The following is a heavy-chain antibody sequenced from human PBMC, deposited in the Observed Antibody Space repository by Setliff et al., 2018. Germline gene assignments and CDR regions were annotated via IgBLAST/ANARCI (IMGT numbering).Heavy chain of an antibody. CDR3: ARGKTFFGAFIRAFDI. V-gene: IGHV4-59*01. Sequence: SETLSLTCAVYGGSFSGYYWSWIRQPPGKGLEWIGSIYYSGNTNYNPSLKSRVTISIDTSKNQFSLKLSFVTAADTAVYHCARGKTFFGAFIRAFDIWGQGRMVTVSS. J-gene: IGHJ3*02. D-gene: IGHD3-3*01. CDR1: GGSFSGYY. CDR2: IYYSGNT.